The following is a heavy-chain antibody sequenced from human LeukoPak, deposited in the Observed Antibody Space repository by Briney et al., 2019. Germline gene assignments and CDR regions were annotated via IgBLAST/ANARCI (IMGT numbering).Heavy chain of an antibody. J-gene: IGHJ3*02. CDR3: AREGSGNRESLDVFDI. CDR1: GVTSSIYI. D-gene: IGHD1-26*01. CDR2: ISSSSSTI. V-gene: IGHV3-48*04. Sequence: GGSLRLSCAPSGVTSSIYIMNWVRQAPGGGLGWVPYISSSSSTIYYADSVKGRFTISRDNAKNSLYLQMNSLRAEDTAVYYCAREGSGNRESLDVFDIWGQGTMVTVSS.